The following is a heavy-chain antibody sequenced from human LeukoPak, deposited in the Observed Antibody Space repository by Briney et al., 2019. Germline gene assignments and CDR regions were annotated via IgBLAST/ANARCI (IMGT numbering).Heavy chain of an antibody. CDR1: GGSVSSGSYY. D-gene: IGHD1-20*01. Sequence: SETLSLTCTVSGGSVSSGSYYWSWIRQPPGKGLEWIGYIYYSGSTNYNPSLKSRVTISVDTSKNQFSLKLSSVTAADTAVYYCARGLYYWNPTYFDYWGQGTLVTVSS. CDR2: IYYSGST. J-gene: IGHJ4*02. CDR3: ARGLYYWNPTYFDY. V-gene: IGHV4-61*01.